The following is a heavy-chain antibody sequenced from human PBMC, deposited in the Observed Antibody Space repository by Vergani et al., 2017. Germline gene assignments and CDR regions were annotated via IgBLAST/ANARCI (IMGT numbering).Heavy chain of an antibody. CDR2: IYYSGST. CDR1: GGSISSSSYY. J-gene: IGHJ6*02. Sequence: QLQLQESGPGLVKPSETLSLTCTVSGGSISSSSYYWGWIRQPPGKGLEWIGSIYYSGSTYYNPSLKSRVTISVDTSKNQFSLKLSSVTAADTAVYYCARLTAAGRYYYYGMDVWGQGTTVTVSS. D-gene: IGHD6-25*01. V-gene: IGHV4-39*01. CDR3: ARLTAAGRYYYYGMDV.